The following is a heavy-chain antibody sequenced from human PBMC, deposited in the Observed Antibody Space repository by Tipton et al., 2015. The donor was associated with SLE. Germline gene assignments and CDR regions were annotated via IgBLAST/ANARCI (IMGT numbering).Heavy chain of an antibody. CDR2: VYYNGNS. D-gene: IGHD1-20*01. V-gene: IGHV4-59*12. CDR3: ARETRGNWYRRDVFDI. CDR1: GGFISDYY. Sequence: TLSLTCSVSGGFISDYYWSWIRQSPGKGLEWIGYVYYNGNSNYNPSLKSRVTISVDTSKNHFSLKLISVTAADTAVYFCARETRGNWYRRDVFDIWGQGTMVTVSS. J-gene: IGHJ3*02.